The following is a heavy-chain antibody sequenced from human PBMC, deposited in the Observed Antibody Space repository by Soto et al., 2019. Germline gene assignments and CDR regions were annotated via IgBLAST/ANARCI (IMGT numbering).Heavy chain of an antibody. CDR2: ISGGGGMI. J-gene: IGHJ4*02. V-gene: IGHV3-23*01. CDR1: GFTFSNYD. Sequence: EVQLLESGGGLVQPGGSLGLSCAASGFTFSNYDMSWVRQAPGKGLEWVSTISGGGGMIYYADSVKGRFTISRDNSKNTLYMQMNSLRAEDTAVYYCAKRPASLVCFDYWGQGTLVTVSS. CDR3: AKRPASLVCFDY. D-gene: IGHD2-2*01.